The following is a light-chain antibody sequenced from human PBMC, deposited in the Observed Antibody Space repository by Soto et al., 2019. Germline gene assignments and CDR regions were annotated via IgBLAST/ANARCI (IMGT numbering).Light chain of an antibody. J-gene: IGLJ1*01. V-gene: IGLV2-11*01. CDR3: CSYAGSYTYNYV. Sequence: QSALTQPRSVSGSPGQSVTISCTGTSSDVGGYNYVSWYQQHPGKAPKLMIYDVSKRPSGVPDRFSGSKSGNTASLTISGLHAEDEADYYCCSYAGSYTYNYVFGTGTKLTVL. CDR2: DVS. CDR1: SSDVGGYNY.